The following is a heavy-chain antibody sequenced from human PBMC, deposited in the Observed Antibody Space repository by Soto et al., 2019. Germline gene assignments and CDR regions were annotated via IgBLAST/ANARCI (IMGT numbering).Heavy chain of an antibody. V-gene: IGHV3-23*01. Sequence: EVQLLESGGGSVQPGGSMRLSCAASGLTFSSYAMSWVRQAPGKGLEWVSAISGSGGSTYYADSVKGRFTISRDNSKNTLYLQMNSLRAEDTAVYYCAKEPGGYGGGYWGQGTLVTVSS. CDR1: GLTFSSYA. J-gene: IGHJ4*02. CDR3: AKEPGGYGGGY. D-gene: IGHD5-12*01. CDR2: ISGSGGST.